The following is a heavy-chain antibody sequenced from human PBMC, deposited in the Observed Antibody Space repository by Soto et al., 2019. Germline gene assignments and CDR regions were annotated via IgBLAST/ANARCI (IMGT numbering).Heavy chain of an antibody. CDR1: GGSISSSNW. CDR2: IYHSGST. J-gene: IGHJ4*02. V-gene: IGHV4-4*02. Sequence: QVQLQESGPGLVKPSGTLSLTCAVSGGSISSSNWWSWVCQPPGKGLEWIGEIYHSGSTNYNPSLKYRVIISADNSKNQFFLMLTSVTAADTAVYYCARDISGAVPFDYWGQGNLVTVSS. CDR3: ARDISGAVPFDY. D-gene: IGHD6-19*01.